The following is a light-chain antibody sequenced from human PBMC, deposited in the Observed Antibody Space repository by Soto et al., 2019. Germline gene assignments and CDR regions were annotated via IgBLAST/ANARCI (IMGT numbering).Light chain of an antibody. CDR3: QQYNNWPPVT. CDR2: GAS. J-gene: IGKJ2*01. V-gene: IGKV3-15*01. CDR1: QSVSNN. Sequence: EIVMTQSPATLSVPPGERATLSCRASQSVSNNLAWYQQKPGQTPRRLIYGASTRATGIPVRFSGSGSGTEFTLTISSLESEDFAVYYCQQYNNWPPVTFGQGTKLEIK.